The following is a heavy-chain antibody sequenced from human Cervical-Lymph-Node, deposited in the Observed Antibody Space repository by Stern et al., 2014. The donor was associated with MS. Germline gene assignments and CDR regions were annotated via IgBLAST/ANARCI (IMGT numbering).Heavy chain of an antibody. D-gene: IGHD1-26*01. CDR3: ARGSVRADNWFDP. CDR1: GFTFSPYG. CDR2: SSGNGYII. Sequence: VQLVESGGCLVQPGGSLRLSCAASGFTFSPYGMNWVRQAPGKGLEWLSYSSGNGYIIHYADSVKGRFTISRDNAKNSLSLQMNSLRAEDTAVYYCARGSVRADNWFDPWGQGTLVTVSS. J-gene: IGHJ5*02. V-gene: IGHV3-48*01.